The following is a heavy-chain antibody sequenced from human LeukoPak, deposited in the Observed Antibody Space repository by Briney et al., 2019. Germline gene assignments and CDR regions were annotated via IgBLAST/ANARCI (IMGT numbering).Heavy chain of an antibody. V-gene: IGHV1-69*04. Sequence: ASVKVSCKASGGTFGSYAISWVRQAPGQGLEWMGRIIPILGIANYAQKFQGRVTITADKSTSTAYMELSSLRSEDTAVYYCARARVDFWSGYNYFDQWGQGTLVTVSS. CDR2: IIPILGIA. D-gene: IGHD3-3*01. CDR3: ARARVDFWSGYNYFDQ. J-gene: IGHJ4*02. CDR1: GGTFGSYA.